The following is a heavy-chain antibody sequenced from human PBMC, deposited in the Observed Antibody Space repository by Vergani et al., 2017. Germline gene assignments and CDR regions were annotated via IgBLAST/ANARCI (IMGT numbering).Heavy chain of an antibody. CDR2: IRSKAYGGTT. CDR1: GFTFGDYA. J-gene: IGHJ6*02. CDR3: ARSGRVGGTHAPPDV. D-gene: IGHD1-26*01. Sequence: EVQLVESGGGLVQPGRSLRLSCTASGFTFGDYAMSWFRQAPGKGLEWVGFIRSKAYGGTTEYAASVKGRFTISRDDSKSIAYLQMNSLKTEDTAVYYCARSGRVGGTHAPPDVWGQGTTVTVSS. V-gene: IGHV3-49*03.